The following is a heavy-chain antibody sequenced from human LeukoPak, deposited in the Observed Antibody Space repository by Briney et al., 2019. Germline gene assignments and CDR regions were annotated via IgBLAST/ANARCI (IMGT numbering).Heavy chain of an antibody. V-gene: IGHV3-74*01. CDR3: VRDDGYYGVDY. CDR1: GFTFSSHW. Sequence: GGSLRLSCAASGFTFSSHWMHWVRQAPGKGLVCVSRIKSDGTYSDYGDSVRGRFTISRDNAKDTLYLQMNNLRVEDTAVYYCVRDDGYYGVDYWGQGTLVTVSS. D-gene: IGHD4-17*01. CDR2: IKSDGTYS. J-gene: IGHJ4*02.